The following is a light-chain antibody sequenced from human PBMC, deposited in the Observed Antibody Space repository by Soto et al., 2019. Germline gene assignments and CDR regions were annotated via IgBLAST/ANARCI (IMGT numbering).Light chain of an antibody. J-gene: IGLJ2*01. V-gene: IGLV2-23*01. Sequence: QSALTQPASVSGSPGQSITISCTGTSSDVGSYNLVSWYQQHPGKAPKLMIYEGSKRPSGVSNRFSGSKSGNTASLTISGLQPEDEGDYYCCSYARSSSVVFGGGTKLTVL. CDR2: EGS. CDR3: CSYARSSSVV. CDR1: SSDVGSYNL.